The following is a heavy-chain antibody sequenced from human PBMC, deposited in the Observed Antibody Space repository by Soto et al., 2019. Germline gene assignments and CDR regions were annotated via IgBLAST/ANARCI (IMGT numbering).Heavy chain of an antibody. Sequence: QLQLQESGPGLVKPSETLSLTCTVSGGSISSSSYYWGWIRQPPGKGLEWIGSIYYSGSTSYNPSLKRRVPISVDTSKNQCALKLSSVTAADTAVYYCARRGRGGDDAFDIWGQGTMVTVSS. D-gene: IGHD3-10*01. CDR1: GGSISSSSYY. CDR3: ARRGRGGDDAFDI. J-gene: IGHJ3*02. V-gene: IGHV4-39*01. CDR2: IYYSGST.